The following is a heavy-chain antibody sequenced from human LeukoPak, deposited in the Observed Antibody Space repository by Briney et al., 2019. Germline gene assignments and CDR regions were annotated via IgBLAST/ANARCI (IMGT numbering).Heavy chain of an antibody. CDR1: GFTFSTYW. V-gene: IGHV3-7*01. D-gene: IGHD2-15*01. CDR3: ATEPRYGSGLGPISFDP. CDR2: IKQDGSEK. Sequence: GGSLRLSCAASGFTFSTYWMTWVRQAPGKGLEWVASIKQDGSEKYYVDAVKGRFIISRDNPNSSLYLQMNNLRGDDGAVYYCATEPRYGSGLGPISFDPWGQGALVTVSS. J-gene: IGHJ5*02.